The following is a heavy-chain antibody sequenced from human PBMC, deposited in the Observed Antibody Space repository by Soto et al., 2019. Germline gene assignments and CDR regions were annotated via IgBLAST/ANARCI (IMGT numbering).Heavy chain of an antibody. CDR1: GYTFTSYY. CDR2: INPSGGST. Sequence: GASVNVSCKASGYTFTSYYMHWVRQAPGQGLEWMGIINPSGGSTSYAQKFQGRVTMTRDTSTSTVYMELSSLRSEDTAVYYCARDNLVVVAANPDYYYYYGMDVWGQGTTVTVSS. V-gene: IGHV1-46*01. J-gene: IGHJ6*02. CDR3: ARDNLVVVAANPDYYYYYGMDV. D-gene: IGHD2-15*01.